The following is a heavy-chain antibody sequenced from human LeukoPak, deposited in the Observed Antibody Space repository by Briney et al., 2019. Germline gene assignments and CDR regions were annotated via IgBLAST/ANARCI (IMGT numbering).Heavy chain of an antibody. J-gene: IGHJ3*02. CDR3: ARPGRYDFWSSRWGHDAFDI. CDR1: RYTFTGYY. CDR2: INPNSGGT. Sequence: ASVKVSCKASRYTFTGYYMHWVRQAPGQGGEWMGWINPNSGGTNYAQKFQGRVTMTRDTSISTAYMEMSRLRSDDTAVYYRARPGRYDFWSSRWGHDAFDIWGQGTMVTVSS. V-gene: IGHV1-2*02. D-gene: IGHD3-3*01.